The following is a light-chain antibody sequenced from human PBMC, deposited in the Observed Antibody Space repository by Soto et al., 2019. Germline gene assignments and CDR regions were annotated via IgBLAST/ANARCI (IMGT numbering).Light chain of an antibody. Sequence: EIVLTQSPGTLSLSPGERATLSCRASQSVSSCLAWYQQKPGQAPTLLISDASNRAPGVPARFSGSGSGTDFTLTISSLEPEDFAVYYCQQHGGCPITFGQGTRLEIK. CDR3: QQHGGCPIT. V-gene: IGKV3-11*01. CDR2: DAS. J-gene: IGKJ5*01. CDR1: QSVSSC.